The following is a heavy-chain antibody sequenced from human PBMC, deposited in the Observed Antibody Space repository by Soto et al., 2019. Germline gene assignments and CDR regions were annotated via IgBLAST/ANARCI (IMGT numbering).Heavy chain of an antibody. CDR3: AREGYSYGYFDY. CDR1: GFTFSSCE. Sequence: SGGSLRLSCAASGFTFSSCEMNWVRQAPGKGLEWVSYISSSGSTIYYADSVKGRFTISRDNAKNSLYLQMNSLRAEDTAVYYCAREGYSYGYFDYWGQGTLVTASS. V-gene: IGHV3-48*03. J-gene: IGHJ4*02. D-gene: IGHD5-18*01. CDR2: ISSSGSTI.